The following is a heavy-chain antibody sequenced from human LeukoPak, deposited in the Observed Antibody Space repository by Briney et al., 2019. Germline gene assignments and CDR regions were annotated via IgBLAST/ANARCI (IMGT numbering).Heavy chain of an antibody. J-gene: IGHJ5*02. Sequence: PSETLSLTCTVSGGSISITNGTWFRRSPGRPRGWIGYIYDSGSTNYNPSLKSRVTISLDTSKNQFSLKLRSMTAADTAVYFCARLATPLSWFDPWGQGTLVTVSS. CDR2: IYDSGST. V-gene: IGHV4-59*13. D-gene: IGHD2-15*01. CDR1: GGSISITN. CDR3: ARLATPLSWFDP.